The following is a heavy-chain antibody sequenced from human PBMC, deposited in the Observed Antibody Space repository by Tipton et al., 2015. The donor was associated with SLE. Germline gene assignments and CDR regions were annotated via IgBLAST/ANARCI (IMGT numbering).Heavy chain of an antibody. J-gene: IGHJ2*01. CDR2: IYYSGST. V-gene: IGHV4-61*05. D-gene: IGHD2-8*01. CDR1: GGSISSKNYY. CDR3: ARASPGVWYFDL. Sequence: LRLSCTVSGGSISSKNYYWGWIRQPPGKGLEWIGYIYYSGSTNYNPSLKSRVTISVDTSKNQFSLKLSSVAAADAAVYYCARASPGVWYFDLWGRGTLVTVSS.